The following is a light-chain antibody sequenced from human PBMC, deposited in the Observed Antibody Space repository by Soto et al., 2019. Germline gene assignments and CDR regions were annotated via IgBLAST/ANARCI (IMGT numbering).Light chain of an antibody. CDR3: QQSYSTPLA. V-gene: IGKV1-39*01. CDR2: LAS. CDR1: QNIDTK. J-gene: IGKJ1*01. Sequence: DIQMTQSPSSLSASVGDRVTITCRASQNIDTKLNWYQQKPGKAPKLLIYLASNLQSGVPSTFSGSGSGTDFSLTISSLQPEDFATYFCQQSYSTPLAFGHGTKVEIK.